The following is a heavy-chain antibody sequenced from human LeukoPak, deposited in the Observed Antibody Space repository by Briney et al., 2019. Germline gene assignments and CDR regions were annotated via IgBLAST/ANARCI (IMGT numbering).Heavy chain of an antibody. Sequence: GGSLRLSCAASGFTVSSNYMNWVRQAPGKGLEWVSSISSSSTYIYYADSVKGRFTISRDNAKNSLYLQMNILRAEDTAVYYCARAGDSGSYLFFDYWGQGTLVTVSS. CDR2: ISSSSTYI. D-gene: IGHD1-26*01. CDR3: ARAGDSGSYLFFDY. V-gene: IGHV3-21*01. J-gene: IGHJ4*02. CDR1: GFTVSSNY.